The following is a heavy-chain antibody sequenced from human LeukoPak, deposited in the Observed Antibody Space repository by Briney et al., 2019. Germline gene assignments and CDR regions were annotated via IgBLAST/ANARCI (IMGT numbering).Heavy chain of an antibody. Sequence: KSSETLSLTCTVSGGSISSSSYYWGWIRQPPGKGLEWIGSIYYSGSTYYNPSLKSRVTISVDTSKNQFSLKLSSVTAADTAVYYCASRPTVVVVAATAPFDYWGQGTLVTVSS. J-gene: IGHJ4*02. CDR1: GGSISSSSYY. CDR3: ASRPTVVVVAATAPFDY. D-gene: IGHD2-15*01. V-gene: IGHV4-39*01. CDR2: IYYSGST.